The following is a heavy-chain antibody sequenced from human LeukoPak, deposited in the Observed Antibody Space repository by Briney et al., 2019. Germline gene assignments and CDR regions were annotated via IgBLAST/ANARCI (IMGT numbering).Heavy chain of an antibody. D-gene: IGHD5-12*01. CDR3: ARDGYSGYDNY. CDR1: GYTLTELS. Sequence: GASVKVSCKVSGYTLTELSMHWVRQAPGKGLEWMGGFDPEDGETIYAQKFQGRVTITADKSTSTAYMELSSLRSEDTAVYYCARDGYSGYDNYWGQGTLVTVSS. V-gene: IGHV1-24*01. J-gene: IGHJ4*02. CDR2: FDPEDGET.